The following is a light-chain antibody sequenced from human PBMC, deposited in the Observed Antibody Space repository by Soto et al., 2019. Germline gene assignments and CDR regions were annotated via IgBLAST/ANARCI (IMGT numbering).Light chain of an antibody. V-gene: IGLV2-14*01. CDR2: EVS. J-gene: IGLJ2*01. CDR3: SSYTVSTDVV. CDR1: TSDFVNYNY. Sequence: QSVLTQPASLSGSPVQSVTISCSGTTSDFVNYNYVSWYQHHPGKAPQLILFEVSNRPSGVSSRFSGSKSGNTASLIISGLQAEDEAYYYCSSYTVSTDVVLGGGTKLTGL.